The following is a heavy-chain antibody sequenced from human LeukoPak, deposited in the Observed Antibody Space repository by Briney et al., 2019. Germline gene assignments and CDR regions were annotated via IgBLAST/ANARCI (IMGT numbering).Heavy chain of an antibody. CDR1: GGTFSSYA. Sequence: SVKVSCKASGGTFSSYAISWVRQAPGQGLGWMGGIIPIFGTANYAQKFQGRVTITADESTSTAYMELSSLRSEDTAVYYCAMGLGCCSGGSCYYNWFDPWGQGTLVTVSS. CDR3: AMGLGCCSGGSCYYNWFDP. CDR2: IIPIFGTA. V-gene: IGHV1-69*01. D-gene: IGHD2-15*01. J-gene: IGHJ5*02.